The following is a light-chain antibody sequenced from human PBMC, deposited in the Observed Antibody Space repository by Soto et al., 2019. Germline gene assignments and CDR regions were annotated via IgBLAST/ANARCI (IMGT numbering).Light chain of an antibody. J-gene: IGKJ4*01. CDR2: GAS. CDR1: QLFSST. V-gene: IGKV3-15*01. Sequence: SVTLSCRASQLFSSTLAWYQQKPGQAPRLLIYGASSRATGIPVRFSGRGSGTEFTLTISSLQSEDFATYYCQQYSTYPSLTFGGGTKVDIK. CDR3: QQYSTYPSLT.